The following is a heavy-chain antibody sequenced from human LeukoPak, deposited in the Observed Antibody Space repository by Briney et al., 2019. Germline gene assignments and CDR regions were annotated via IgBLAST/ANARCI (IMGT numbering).Heavy chain of an antibody. Sequence: ASVKVSCRASGYTFTNFGISWVRQAPGQGLEWMGWISPYNGNTNYAQKLQGRVTMTTDTSTSTAYMELRSLRSDDTAVYYCASDRVVADYYFDYWGQGTLVTVSS. CDR3: ASDRVVADYYFDY. V-gene: IGHV1-18*01. D-gene: IGHD2-15*01. CDR2: ISPYNGNT. J-gene: IGHJ4*02. CDR1: GYTFTNFG.